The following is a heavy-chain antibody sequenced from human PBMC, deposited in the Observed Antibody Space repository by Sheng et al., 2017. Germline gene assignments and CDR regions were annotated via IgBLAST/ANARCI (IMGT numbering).Heavy chain of an antibody. CDR2: INSDGSST. Sequence: EVQLVESGGGLVQPGGSLRLSCAASGFTFSSYWMHWVRQAPGKGLVWVSRINSDGSSTSYADSVKGRFTISRDNAKNTLYLQMNSLRAEDTAVYYCARLFTMIVVVPNWGYMDVWGKGTTVTVSS. D-gene: IGHD3-22*01. J-gene: IGHJ6*03. CDR3: ARLFTMIVVVPNWGYMDV. V-gene: IGHV3-74*01. CDR1: GFTFSSYW.